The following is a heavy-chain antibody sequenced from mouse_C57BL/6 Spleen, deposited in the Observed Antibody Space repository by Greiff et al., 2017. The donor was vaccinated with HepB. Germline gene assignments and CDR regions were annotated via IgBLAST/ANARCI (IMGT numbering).Heavy chain of an antibody. V-gene: IGHV1-52*01. D-gene: IGHD2-4*01. Sequence: QVQLQQPGAELVRPGSSVKLSCKASGYTFTSYWMHWVKQRPIQGLEWIGNIDPSDSETHYNQKFKDKATLTVDKSSSTAYMQLSSLTSEDSAVYYCARTYYDYDDWYFDVWGTGTTVTVSS. CDR2: IDPSDSET. J-gene: IGHJ1*03. CDR3: ARTYYDYDDWYFDV. CDR1: GYTFTSYW.